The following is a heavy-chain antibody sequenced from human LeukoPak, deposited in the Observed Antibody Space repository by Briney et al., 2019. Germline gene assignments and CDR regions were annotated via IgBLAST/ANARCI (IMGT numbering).Heavy chain of an antibody. CDR2: IYSDGTT. Sequence: GGSLRLSCAASGFSVSDNYMSWVRQAPGKGLEWVSIIYSDGTTYYADSVKGRFTISRDNSKNSLYLQMNSLRAEDTAVYYCARAAYSGYDLFYYYYYMDVWGKGTTVTVSS. CDR3: ARAAYSGYDLFYYYYYMDV. J-gene: IGHJ6*03. V-gene: IGHV3-66*01. D-gene: IGHD5-12*01. CDR1: GFSVSDNY.